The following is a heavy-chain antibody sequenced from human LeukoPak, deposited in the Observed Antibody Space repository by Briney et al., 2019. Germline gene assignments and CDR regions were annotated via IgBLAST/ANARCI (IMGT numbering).Heavy chain of an antibody. D-gene: IGHD3-22*01. CDR1: GFTFSLYG. Sequence: GGSLRLSCAASGFTFSLYGMHWVRQAPGKGLEWVAVISYHGNNEYYADSVKARFTISRDNSKNTLYLQMNSLTAEDTAVYYCARCPESSGYYYELDSWGQGTLVTVSS. V-gene: IGHV3-30*03. J-gene: IGHJ4*02. CDR3: ARCPESSGYYYELDS. CDR2: ISYHGNNE.